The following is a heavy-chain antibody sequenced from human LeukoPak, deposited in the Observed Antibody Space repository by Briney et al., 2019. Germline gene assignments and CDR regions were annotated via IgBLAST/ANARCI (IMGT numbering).Heavy chain of an antibody. V-gene: IGHV3-23*01. CDR3: AKETKTRGGPIDY. D-gene: IGHD2-2*01. J-gene: IGHJ4*02. Sequence: PRGSLRLSCAASGFTLSSYAMSWVRQAPGKGLEWVSAIRASGGSTYYADSVKGRFTISRDNSKNTLFLQMNSLRVEDTAVYYCAKETKTRGGPIDYWGQGTLVTVSS. CDR1: GFTLSSYA. CDR2: IRASGGST.